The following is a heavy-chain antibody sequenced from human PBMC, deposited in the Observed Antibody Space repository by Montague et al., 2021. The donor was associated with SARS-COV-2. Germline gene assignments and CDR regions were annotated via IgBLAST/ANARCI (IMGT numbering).Heavy chain of an antibody. V-gene: IGHV4-59*01. D-gene: IGHD5-24*01. J-gene: IGHJ4*02. CDR2: TYYSGST. CDR1: GGSISSYY. CDR3: ARAFPRWLQFDPYFDY. Sequence: SETLSLTCTVSGGSISSYYWSWIRQPPGKGLEWMGYTYYSGSTNYNPSLKSRVTISVDTSKNQFSLKLSSVTAADTAVYYCARAFPRWLQFDPYFDYWGQGTLVTVSS.